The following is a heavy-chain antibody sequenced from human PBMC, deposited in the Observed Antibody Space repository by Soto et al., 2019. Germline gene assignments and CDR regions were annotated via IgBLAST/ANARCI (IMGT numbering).Heavy chain of an antibody. J-gene: IGHJ2*01. CDR2: IIPIFGTA. CDR1: GGTFSSYA. CDR3: ARIQLDPPPHSSGKNWYFDL. D-gene: IGHD6-19*01. V-gene: IGHV1-69*01. Sequence: QVQLVQSGAEVKKPGSSVKVSCKASGGTFSSYAISWVRQAPGQGLEWMGGIIPIFGTANYAQKFQGRVTITADESTSTAYMELSSLRSEDTAVYYCARIQLDPPPHSSGKNWYFDLWGRGTLVTVSS.